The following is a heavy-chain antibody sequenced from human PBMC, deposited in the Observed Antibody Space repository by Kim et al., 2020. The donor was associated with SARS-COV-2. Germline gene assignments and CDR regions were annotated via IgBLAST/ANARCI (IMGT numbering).Heavy chain of an antibody. CDR1: GGSFSGYY. CDR3: ARVGSHLRNHSSSWKRYYYYCYGMDV. CDR2: INHSGST. Sequence: SETLSLTCAVYGGSFSGYYWSWIRQPPGKGLEWIGEINHSGSTNYNASLKSRVTISVDTSKNQFSLKLSSVTAADTAVYYCARVGSHLRNHSSSWKRYYYYCYGMDVWGQGTTVTVSS. D-gene: IGHD6-13*01. J-gene: IGHJ6*02. V-gene: IGHV4-34*01.